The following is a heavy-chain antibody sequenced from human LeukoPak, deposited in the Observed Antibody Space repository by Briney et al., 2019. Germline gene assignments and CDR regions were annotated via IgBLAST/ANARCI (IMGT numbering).Heavy chain of an antibody. CDR1: GGTFSSYA. CDR2: ISAYNGNT. D-gene: IGHD6-19*01. Sequence: ASVKVSCKASGGTFSSYAISWVRQAPGQGLEWMGWISAYNGNTNYAQKLQGRVTMTTDTSTSTAYMELRSLRSDDTAVYYCARDDSSGGYYFDYWGQGTLVTVSS. J-gene: IGHJ4*02. CDR3: ARDDSSGGYYFDY. V-gene: IGHV1-18*01.